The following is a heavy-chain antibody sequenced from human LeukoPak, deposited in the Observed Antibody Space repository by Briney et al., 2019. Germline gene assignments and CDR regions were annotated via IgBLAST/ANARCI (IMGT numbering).Heavy chain of an antibody. J-gene: IGHJ4*02. Sequence: ASVKVSCKASGGTFSSYAISWVRQAPGQGLEWMGRIIPILGIANYAQKFQGRVTITADKSTSTAYMELSSLRSEDTAVYYCIVRKAVAGSEDYWGQGTLVTVSS. V-gene: IGHV1-69*04. CDR2: IIPILGIA. CDR3: IVRKAVAGSEDY. D-gene: IGHD6-19*01. CDR1: GGTFSSYA.